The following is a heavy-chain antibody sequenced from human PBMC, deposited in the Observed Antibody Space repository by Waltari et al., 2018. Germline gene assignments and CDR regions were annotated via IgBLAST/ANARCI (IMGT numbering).Heavy chain of an antibody. CDR1: GGSISSYY. CDR3: AREGTPVATIFDY. Sequence: QVQLQESGPGLVKPSETLSLTCTVSGGSISSYYWSWIRQPPGKGLEWIGYIYYSGSTNYNPSLKSRVTISVDTSKNQFALKLSSVTAADTAVYYCAREGTPVATIFDYWGQGTLVTVSS. D-gene: IGHD5-12*01. CDR2: IYYSGST. V-gene: IGHV4-59*01. J-gene: IGHJ4*02.